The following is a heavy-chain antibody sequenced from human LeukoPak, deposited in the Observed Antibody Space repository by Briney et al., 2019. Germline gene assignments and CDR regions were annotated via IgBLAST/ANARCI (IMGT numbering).Heavy chain of an antibody. J-gene: IGHJ3*02. CDR1: GFTFSSYS. D-gene: IGHD3-22*01. Sequence: GGSLRLSCAASGFTFSSYSMNWVRQAPGRGLEWVSSISSSSSYIYYADSVKGRFTISRDNAKNSLYLQMDSLRAEDTAVYYCAREVVAETYYYDSSGFPDAFDIWGQGTMVTVSS. CDR2: ISSSSSYI. V-gene: IGHV3-21*01. CDR3: AREVVAETYYYDSSGFPDAFDI.